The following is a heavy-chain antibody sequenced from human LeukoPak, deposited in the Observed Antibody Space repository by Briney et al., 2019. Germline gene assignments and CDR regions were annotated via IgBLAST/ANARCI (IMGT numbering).Heavy chain of an antibody. Sequence: ASVKVSCKASGYTFTGYYMHWVRPAPGQGLAWMGWINPNSGGTNYAQKFQGRVTMTRDTSISTAYMELSRLRSDDTAVYYCARASTELTDAFDYWGQGTLVTVSS. CDR1: GYTFTGYY. J-gene: IGHJ4*02. CDR3: ARASTELTDAFDY. D-gene: IGHD4-23*01. CDR2: INPNSGGT. V-gene: IGHV1-2*02.